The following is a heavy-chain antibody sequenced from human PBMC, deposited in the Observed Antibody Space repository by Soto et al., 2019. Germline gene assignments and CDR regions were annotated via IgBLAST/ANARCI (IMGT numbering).Heavy chain of an antibody. J-gene: IGHJ4*02. Sequence: GGSLRLSCAASGFTFTNYAMGWVRQAPGKGLEWVSVVSSGGSTYYADSVTGRFTVSRDNSKNTLSLQMNSLRAEDTAVYYCAKRRGAGGHFDYWGQGALVTVSS. CDR2: VSSGGST. V-gene: IGHV3-23*01. CDR1: GFTFTNYA. CDR3: AKRRGAGGHFDY. D-gene: IGHD2-15*01.